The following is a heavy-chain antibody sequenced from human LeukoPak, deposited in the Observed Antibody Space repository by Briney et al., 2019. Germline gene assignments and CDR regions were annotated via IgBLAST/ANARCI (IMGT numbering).Heavy chain of an antibody. Sequence: GGSLRLSCVASGLTFRSHWMSWVRQAPGKGLGWVANIKSDGSEKYYVDSVEGRFTISRDNAKNSLFLQMNSLRAEDTAVYYCARGPAWGALDYWGQGTLVTVSS. CDR2: IKSDGSEK. CDR3: ARGPAWGALDY. D-gene: IGHD3-16*01. J-gene: IGHJ4*02. CDR1: GLTFRSHW. V-gene: IGHV3-7*01.